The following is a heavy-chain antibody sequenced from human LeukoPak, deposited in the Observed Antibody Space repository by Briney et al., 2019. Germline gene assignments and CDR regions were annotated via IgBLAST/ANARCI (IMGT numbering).Heavy chain of an antibody. Sequence: SETLSLTCAVYGGSFSGYYWIWIRQPPGKGLEWIGEINHSGSTSYNPSLKSRVTISVDTSKNQFSLKLSSVTAADTAVYYCARAHSSTVGYYYYYMDVWGKGTTVTVSS. V-gene: IGHV4-34*01. CDR2: INHSGST. CDR3: ARAHSSTVGYYYYYMDV. J-gene: IGHJ6*03. D-gene: IGHD2-2*01. CDR1: GGSFSGYY.